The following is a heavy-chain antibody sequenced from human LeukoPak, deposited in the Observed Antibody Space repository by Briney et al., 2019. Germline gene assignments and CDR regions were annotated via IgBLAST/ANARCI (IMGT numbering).Heavy chain of an antibody. Sequence: SETLSLTCTVSGGSISSYYWSWIRQPPGKGLEWTGYIYYSGSTNYNPSLKSRVTISVDTSKNQFSLKLSSVAAADTAVYYCAREPPLRYFDWLLGGPPDYWGQGTLVTVSS. J-gene: IGHJ4*02. D-gene: IGHD3-9*01. CDR2: IYYSGST. CDR3: AREPPLRYFDWLLGGPPDY. CDR1: GGSISSYY. V-gene: IGHV4-59*01.